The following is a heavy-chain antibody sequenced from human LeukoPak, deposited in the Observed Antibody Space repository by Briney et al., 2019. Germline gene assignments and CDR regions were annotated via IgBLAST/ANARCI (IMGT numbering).Heavy chain of an antibody. CDR1: GYTFTSYY. D-gene: IGHD4-17*01. V-gene: IGHV1-46*01. J-gene: IGHJ6*02. Sequence: ASVKVSCKASGYTFTSYYMHWVRQAPGQGLEWMGIINPSGGSTSYAQKFQGRVTMTRDTSISTAYMELSRLRSDDTAVYYCARGALATTGANYYYYGMDVWGQGTTVTVSS. CDR3: ARGALATTGANYYYYGMDV. CDR2: INPSGGST.